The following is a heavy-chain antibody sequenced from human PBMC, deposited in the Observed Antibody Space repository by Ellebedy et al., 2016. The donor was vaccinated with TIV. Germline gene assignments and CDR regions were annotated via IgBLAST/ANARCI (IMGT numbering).Heavy chain of an antibody. J-gene: IGHJ4*02. CDR1: GFTFNSYA. Sequence: GESLKISCAASGFTFNSYAMSWVRQDPGKGLEWVSTISHTGTRTYYADSVEGRFIISRDNSKKTLYLQMNSLRAEDTAVYYCAKGRGGGSDSSAPRYYFDYWGLGTLVTVSS. V-gene: IGHV3-23*01. CDR2: ISHTGTRT. CDR3: AKGRGGGSDSSAPRYYFDY. D-gene: IGHD3-22*01.